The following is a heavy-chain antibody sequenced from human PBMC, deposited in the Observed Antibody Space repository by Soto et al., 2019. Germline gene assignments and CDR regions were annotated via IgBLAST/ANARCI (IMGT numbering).Heavy chain of an antibody. Sequence: SETLSLTCAVSGGSISSGGYSWGWIRQPPGKGLEWIGTFYYSGSTHYNPSLESRVTISVDTSKNQFSLKVSSVTAADTAMYYCERLGGYGRGTSCHGYYAMDVWGKGTTVTVSS. V-gene: IGHV4-39*01. J-gene: IGHJ6*04. D-gene: IGHD2-2*01. CDR3: ERLGGYGRGTSCHGYYAMDV. CDR1: GGSISSGGYS. CDR2: FYYSGST.